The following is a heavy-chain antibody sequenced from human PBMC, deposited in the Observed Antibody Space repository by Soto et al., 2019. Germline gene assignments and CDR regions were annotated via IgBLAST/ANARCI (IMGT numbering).Heavy chain of an antibody. D-gene: IGHD3-3*01. CDR1: GFTFSSYA. Sequence: PGGSLRLSCSASGFTFSSYAMHWVRQAPGKGLEYVSAISSNGGSTYYADSVKGRFTISRDNSKNTLYLQMSSLRAEDTAVYYCVLRGDYDLYYYYGMDVWGQGTTVTVSS. CDR2: ISSNGGST. CDR3: VLRGDYDLYYYYGMDV. J-gene: IGHJ6*02. V-gene: IGHV3-64D*06.